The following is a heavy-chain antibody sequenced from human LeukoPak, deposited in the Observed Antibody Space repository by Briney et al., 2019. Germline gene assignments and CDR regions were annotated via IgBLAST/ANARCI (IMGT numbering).Heavy chain of an antibody. D-gene: IGHD3-10*01. CDR2: IYTSGST. CDR3: ARESLGAYGSGSYLGDNWFDP. CDR1: GNSISSGDNY. V-gene: IGHV4-61*02. J-gene: IGHJ5*02. Sequence: SETLSLTCTVSGNSISSGDNYWSWIRQPAGKGLEWIGRIYTSGSTNYNPSLKSRVTISGDTSKNQFSLKLSSVTAADTAVYYCARESLGAYGSGSYLGDNWFDPWGQGTLVTVSS.